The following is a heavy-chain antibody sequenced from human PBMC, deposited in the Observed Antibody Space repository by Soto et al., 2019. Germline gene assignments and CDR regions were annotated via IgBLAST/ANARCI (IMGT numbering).Heavy chain of an antibody. CDR3: ARQSRGSSSWLTCFDT. D-gene: IGHD6-13*01. V-gene: IGHV4-59*08. CDR2: IYYTGMT. J-gene: IGHJ5*02. Sequence: QVQLLESGPGLVKPSETLSLTCTVSGGSINRYYWGWVRQPPGKGLQWIGYIYYTGMTNYNPSIKSGTTITGNTTKSQGSLRQSSATDADTAVYDGARQSRGSSSWLTCFDTWGPGTLVTVSS. CDR1: GGSINRYY.